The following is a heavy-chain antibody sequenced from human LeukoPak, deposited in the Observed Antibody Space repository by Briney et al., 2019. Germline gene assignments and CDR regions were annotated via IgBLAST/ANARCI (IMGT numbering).Heavy chain of an antibody. CDR3: ARGAYGDK. J-gene: IGHJ4*02. V-gene: IGHV1-18*03. CDR1: GYTLTSYG. D-gene: IGHD4-17*01. Sequence: GASVKVSCEASGYTLTSYGINWMRQAPGQGLEWMGWISTQSGNTNYAQKVQGRLTLTTDRSTNTAYMELRSLRSDDMAVYYCARGAYGDKWGQGTMVTVSS. CDR2: ISTQSGNT.